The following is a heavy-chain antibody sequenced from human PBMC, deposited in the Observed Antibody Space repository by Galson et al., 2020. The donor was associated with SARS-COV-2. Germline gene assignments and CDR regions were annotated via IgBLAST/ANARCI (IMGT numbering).Heavy chain of an antibody. J-gene: IGHJ4*02. CDR3: LAYSSTRNNY. V-gene: IGHV3-64D*09. CDR2: LSPTGGTS. CDR1: GFTFSDYA. D-gene: IGHD2-2*01. Sequence: GESLKISCSASGFTFSDYAMHWVRQSPGKGLQYVSALSPTGGTSFYADSVNGRFTMSRDNSRNTFYLHMTDLGVEDTAFYYCLAYSSTRNNYWGQGTLVTVSS.